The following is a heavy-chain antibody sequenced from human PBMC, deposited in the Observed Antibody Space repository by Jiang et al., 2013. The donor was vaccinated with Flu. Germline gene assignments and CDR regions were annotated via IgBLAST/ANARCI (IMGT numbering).Heavy chain of an antibody. Sequence: VQLVESGAEVKKPGASVKVSCKASGYTFTSYYMHWVRQAPGQGLEWMGIINPSGGSTSYAQKFQGRVTMTRDTSTSTVYMELSSLRSEDTAVYYCARESYHDIVLMVYARDAFDIWGQGTMVTVSS. CDR3: ARESYHDIVLMVYARDAFDI. J-gene: IGHJ3*02. V-gene: IGHV1-46*01. CDR2: INPSGGST. CDR1: GYTFTSYY. D-gene: IGHD2-8*01.